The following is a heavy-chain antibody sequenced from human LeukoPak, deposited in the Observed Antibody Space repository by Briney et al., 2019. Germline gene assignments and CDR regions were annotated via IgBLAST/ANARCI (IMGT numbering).Heavy chain of an antibody. Sequence: GESLKISCKGSGYSFTSYWIGWLRQMPGKGLEWMGIVFPVDSDTRYSPSFQGQVTISADKSISTAYLQWSGLKASDTAMYYCASVGGVATNHGAFDIWGQGTMVTVSS. CDR1: GYSFTSYW. D-gene: IGHD5-12*01. CDR3: ASVGGVATNHGAFDI. CDR2: VFPVDSDT. J-gene: IGHJ3*02. V-gene: IGHV5-51*01.